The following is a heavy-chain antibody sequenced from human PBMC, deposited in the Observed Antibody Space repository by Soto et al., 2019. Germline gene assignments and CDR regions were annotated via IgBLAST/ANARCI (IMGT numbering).Heavy chain of an antibody. CDR2: ISGSGSST. CDR3: AKDLCAYSSGSCYFDY. J-gene: IGHJ4*02. V-gene: IGHV3-23*01. D-gene: IGHD6-19*01. CDR1: GFSFSSYV. Sequence: PGGSLRLSCAASGFSFSSYVMSWVRQAPGKGLEWVSTISGSGSSTYYADSVKGRFTISRDNSKNTLYLQMNSLRAEDTAVYYCAKDLCAYSSGSCYFDYWGQGTLVTVS.